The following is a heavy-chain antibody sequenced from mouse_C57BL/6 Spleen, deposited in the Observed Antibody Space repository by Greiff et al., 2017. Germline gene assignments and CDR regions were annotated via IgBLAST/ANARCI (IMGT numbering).Heavy chain of an antibody. CDR1: GFTFSDYY. Sequence: EVMLVESEGGLVQPGSSMKLSCTASGFTFSDYYMAWVRQVPEKGLEWVANINYDGSSTYYLDSLKSRFIISRDNATNILYLQMSSLKSEDTATYDCARVLFTYFDVWGTGTTVTVSS. J-gene: IGHJ1*03. CDR2: INYDGSST. V-gene: IGHV5-16*01. CDR3: ARVLFTYFDV.